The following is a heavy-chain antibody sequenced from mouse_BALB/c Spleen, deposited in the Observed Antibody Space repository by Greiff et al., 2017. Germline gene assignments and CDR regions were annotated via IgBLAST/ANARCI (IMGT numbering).Heavy chain of an antibody. CDR3: ARDRGDSYGSSYYFDY. CDR2: ISNLAYSI. CDR1: GFTFSDYG. J-gene: IGHJ2*01. Sequence: DVMLVESGGGLVQPGGSRKLSCAASGFTFSDYGMAWVRQAPGKGPEWVAFISNLAYSIYYADTVTGRFTISRENAKNTLYLEMSSLRSEDTAMYYCARDRGDSYGSSYYFDYWGQGTTLTVSS. V-gene: IGHV5-15*02. D-gene: IGHD1-1*01.